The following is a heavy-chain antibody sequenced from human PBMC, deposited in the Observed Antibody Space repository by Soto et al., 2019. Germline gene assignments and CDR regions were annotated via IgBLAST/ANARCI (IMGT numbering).Heavy chain of an antibody. CDR2: MYRSGNT. D-gene: IGHD5-12*01. V-gene: IGHV4-30-2*06. CDR3: ARVPGL. J-gene: IGHJ4*02. Sequence: SETLSLTCAVSGGSISSYVSSWSWIRQSPGKGLEWIGYMYRSGNTNYHPSLKSRVTISVDRSQNQFSLKLSSVTAADTAVYYSARVPGLWGQGILVTVSS. CDR1: GGSISSYVSS.